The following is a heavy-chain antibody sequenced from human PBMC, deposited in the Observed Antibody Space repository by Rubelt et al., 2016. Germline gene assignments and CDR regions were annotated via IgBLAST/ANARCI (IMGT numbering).Heavy chain of an antibody. V-gene: IGHV1-18*01. J-gene: IGHJ4*02. CDR3: ARVEYYYDSSGYSDY. Sequence: QVQLVQSGAEVKKPGASVKVSCKASGYTFTSYGISWVRQAPGQGLEWMGWISAYNGNANYAQKLQGRVTRTTDTSTSTAYMELRSLSADDTAVYYCARVEYYYDSSGYSDYWGQGTLVTVSS. D-gene: IGHD3-22*01. CDR1: GYTFTSYG. CDR2: ISAYNGNA.